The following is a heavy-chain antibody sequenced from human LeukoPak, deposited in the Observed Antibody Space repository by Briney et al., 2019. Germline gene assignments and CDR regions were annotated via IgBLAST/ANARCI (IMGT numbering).Heavy chain of an antibody. CDR2: ISVYNHNT. V-gene: IGHV1-18*01. CDR1: GYTFPTSG. CDR3: ARTNLDCKNGVCYDY. D-gene: IGHD2-8*01. Sequence: ASVKVSCKASGYTFPTSGISWVRQAPGQGLEWMGWISVYNHNTNYAQKFQGRVTVTTDTSTRTAYMELRSLRSDDTAVYYCARTNLDCKNGVCYDYWGQGTLVTASS. J-gene: IGHJ4*02.